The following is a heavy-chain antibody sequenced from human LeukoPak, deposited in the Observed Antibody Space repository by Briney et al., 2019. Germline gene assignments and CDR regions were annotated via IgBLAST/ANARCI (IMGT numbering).Heavy chain of an antibody. CDR3: AAWSGYYREYYFDY. V-gene: IGHV4-30-4*01. J-gene: IGHJ4*02. CDR1: GGSISSGDYY. D-gene: IGHD3-3*01. CDR2: IHYSGST. Sequence: SQTLSLTCTVSGGSISSGDYYWSWIRPPPGKGLEWIGYIHYSGSTYYNPSLKSRVTISVDTSKNQFSLKLSSVTAADTAVYYCAAWSGYYREYYFDYWGQGTLVTVSS.